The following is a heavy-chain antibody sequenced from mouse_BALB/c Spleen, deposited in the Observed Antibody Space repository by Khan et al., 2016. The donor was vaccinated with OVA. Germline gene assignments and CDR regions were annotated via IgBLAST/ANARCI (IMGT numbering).Heavy chain of an antibody. J-gene: IGHJ3*01. CDR2: ISSDGDYT. CDR1: GFTFSNFA. Sequence: EVELVESGGGLVKPGGSLKLSCAVSGFTFSNFAMSWVRQTPEKRLKWVATISSDGDYTFYPDILTGRFTISRDNAKNTLYLQMSSLRSEDTAMYYCARSPYGNIAYWGQGTLVTVSA. V-gene: IGHV5-9-3*01. CDR3: ARSPYGNIAY. D-gene: IGHD2-1*01.